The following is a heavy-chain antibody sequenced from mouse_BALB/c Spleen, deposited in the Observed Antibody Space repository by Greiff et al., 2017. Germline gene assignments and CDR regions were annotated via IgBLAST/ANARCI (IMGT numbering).Heavy chain of an antibody. CDR1: GYSITSGYY. D-gene: IGHD2-4*01. J-gene: IGHJ1*01. V-gene: IGHV3-6*02. CDR2: ISYDGSN. CDR3: ATHYDYDGDWYFDV. Sequence: ESGPGLVKPSQSLSLTCSVTGYSITSGYYWNWIRQFPGNKLEWMGYISYDGSNNYNPSLKNRISITRDTSKNQFFLKLNSVTTEDTATYYCATHYDYDGDWYFDVWGAGTTVTVSS.